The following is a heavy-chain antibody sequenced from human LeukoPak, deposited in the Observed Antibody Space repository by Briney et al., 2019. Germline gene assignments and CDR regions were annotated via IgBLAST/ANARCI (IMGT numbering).Heavy chain of an antibody. V-gene: IGHV3-23*01. CDR3: AKDWQASGIVVVPAASDY. CDR1: GFTFSSYA. CDR2: ISGSGGST. J-gene: IGHJ4*02. D-gene: IGHD2-2*01. Sequence: GGSLRLSCAASGFTFSSYAMSWVRQAPGKGLEWVSAISGSGGSTYYADSVKGRFTISRDNSKNTLYLQMSSLRAEDTAVYYCAKDWQASGIVVVPAASDYWGQGTLVTVSS.